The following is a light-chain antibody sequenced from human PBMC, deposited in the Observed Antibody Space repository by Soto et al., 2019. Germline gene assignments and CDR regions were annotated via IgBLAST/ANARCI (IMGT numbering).Light chain of an antibody. Sequence: EFVLTQSPGTLSLSPGERATLSCRATENLRTFLAWYQQKAGQAPRLLIYDASNRATGIPDRFSGSGSGTDFTLTISNLEPEDSAVYYCQQRSIWPLTFGGGTKVDIK. CDR3: QQRSIWPLT. J-gene: IGKJ4*01. CDR2: DAS. CDR1: ENLRTF. V-gene: IGKV3-11*01.